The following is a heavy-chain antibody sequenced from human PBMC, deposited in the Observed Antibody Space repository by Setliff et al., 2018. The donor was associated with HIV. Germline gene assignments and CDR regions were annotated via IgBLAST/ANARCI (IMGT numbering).Heavy chain of an antibody. CDR3: ARFARDPTD. V-gene: IGHV4-59*08. CDR1: GASITSSY. J-gene: IGHJ4*02. Sequence: SETLSLTCTVSGASITSSYWTWIRQSPGRGVEYLGYIYYSGDSNYSPSLKSRLSMSLDASTSQFSLRLNSLTAADTAMHYCARFARDPTDWGRGILVTVSS. CDR2: IYYSGDS.